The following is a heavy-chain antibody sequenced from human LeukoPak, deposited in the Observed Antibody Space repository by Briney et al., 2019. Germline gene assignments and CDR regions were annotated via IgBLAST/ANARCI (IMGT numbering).Heavy chain of an antibody. D-gene: IGHD2-8*01. CDR1: GYTFPGYY. CDR2: INPNSGGT. J-gene: IGHJ5*02. CDR3: ATDPPHFIQECTNGVCSPLHNWFDP. Sequence: GASVKVSCKASGYTFPGYYMHWVRQAPGQGLEWMGWINPNSGGTNYAQKFQGRVTMTRDTSISTAYMELRRLRSDDTAVYYCATDPPHFIQECTNGVCSPLHNWFDPWGQGTLVTVSS. V-gene: IGHV1-2*02.